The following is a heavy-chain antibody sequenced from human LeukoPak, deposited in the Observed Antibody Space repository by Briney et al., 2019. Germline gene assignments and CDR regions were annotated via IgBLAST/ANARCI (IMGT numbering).Heavy chain of an antibody. V-gene: IGHV1-3*03. CDR2: INAGNGDT. D-gene: IGHD3-9*01. CDR1: GYTFTNFA. J-gene: IGHJ4*02. CDR3: ARDPLQYHDLLTGSQPQYYFDF. Sequence: GASVKVSCKASGYTFTNFAIHWVRQAPGQRLEWMGWINAGNGDTKYTQEPQGRVTITRDTSATTAYMQLSSLRSEDMAVYYCARDPLQYHDLLTGSQPQYYFDFWGQGTLVTVSS.